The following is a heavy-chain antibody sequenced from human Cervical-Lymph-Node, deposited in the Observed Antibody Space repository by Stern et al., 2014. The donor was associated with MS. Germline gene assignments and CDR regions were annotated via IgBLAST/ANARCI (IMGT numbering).Heavy chain of an antibody. V-gene: IGHV4-59*02. Sequence: VQLEESGPGLVKPSETLSLTCTVSGGAVSDYYWTWIRQRPGKGLEWIGCISDTGTTNYNPSLHSRVTITLDPSQNQVSLRLRSVTAADTAVYYCARDPSTTASDWFFDLWGRGSLVTVSS. CDR3: ARDPSTTASDWFFDL. CDR1: GGAVSDYY. J-gene: IGHJ2*01. D-gene: IGHD2-21*02. CDR2: ISDTGTT.